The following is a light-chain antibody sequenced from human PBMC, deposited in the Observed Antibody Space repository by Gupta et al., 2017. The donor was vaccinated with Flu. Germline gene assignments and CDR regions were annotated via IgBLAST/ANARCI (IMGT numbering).Light chain of an antibody. J-gene: IGKJ1*01. CDR2: GAS. Sequence: IVMTPSPATLSVSPGERATLSCSASQSVNSNLAWYQQKPGQAPRLLIYGASTRATSIPARFSGSGSGTDFTLTISSRQSEDFAVYYCQQYNSWPPRTFGQGTKVEIK. CDR1: QSVNSN. V-gene: IGKV3-15*01. CDR3: QQYNSWPPRT.